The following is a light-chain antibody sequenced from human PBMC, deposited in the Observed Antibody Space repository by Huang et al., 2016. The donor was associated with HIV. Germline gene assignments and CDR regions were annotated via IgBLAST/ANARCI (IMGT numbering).Light chain of an antibody. CDR2: GAS. CDR3: QQYGNSLT. J-gene: IGKJ4*01. Sequence: DIVLTQPPGTLSLSPGERATLSCGASPSVRSDYLAWYQQKRGQAPRILIYGASNRASGIPYRCGGRGSGTDFTLTITRLEPEEFAVYYCQQYGNSLTFGGGTNVEIK. V-gene: IGKV3-20*01. CDR1: PSVRSDY.